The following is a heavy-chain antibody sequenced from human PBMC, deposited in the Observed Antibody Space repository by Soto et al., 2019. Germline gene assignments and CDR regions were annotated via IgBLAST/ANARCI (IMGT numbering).Heavy chain of an antibody. D-gene: IGHD6-13*01. CDR3: ARERRAAVHY. Sequence: QVQLVQSGAEVKKPGASVKVSCKASGYTFTSYDINWVRQATGQGLEWMGWMNPNSGNTGYAQKFQDSVTMTRNTSISTAYMDLSSLRSEHTSRYYCARERRAAVHYWGQGALVTGSS. V-gene: IGHV1-8*01. CDR2: MNPNSGNT. J-gene: IGHJ4*02. CDR1: GYTFTSYD.